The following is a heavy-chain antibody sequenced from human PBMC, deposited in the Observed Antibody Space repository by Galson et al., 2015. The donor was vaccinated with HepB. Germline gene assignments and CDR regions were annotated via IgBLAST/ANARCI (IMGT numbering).Heavy chain of an antibody. D-gene: IGHD4-23*01. CDR2: TRNKPHGYIA. CDR1: GFTFSDHY. Sequence: SLRLSCAAPGFTFSDHYMDWVRQAPGKGLEWIGRTRNKPHGYIADYAASVKGRFIISRDDSKNSLYLQMNSLKTEDTAVYYCVGGSSGGKRDWGQGTLVIVSS. V-gene: IGHV3-72*01. CDR3: VGGSSGGKRD. J-gene: IGHJ4*02.